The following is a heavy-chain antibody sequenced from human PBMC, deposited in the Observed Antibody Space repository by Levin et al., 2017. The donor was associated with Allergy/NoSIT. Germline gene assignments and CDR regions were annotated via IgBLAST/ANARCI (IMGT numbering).Heavy chain of an antibody. D-gene: IGHD6-19*01. CDR2: IYYSGST. Sequence: SQTLSLTCTVSGGSISSYYWSWIRQPPGKGLEWIGYIYYSGSTNYNPSLKSRVTISVDTSKNQFSLKLSSVTAADTAVYYCARDHALSSGWPSADYWGQGTLVTVSS. CDR3: ARDHALSSGWPSADY. J-gene: IGHJ4*02. CDR1: GGSISSYY. V-gene: IGHV4-59*01.